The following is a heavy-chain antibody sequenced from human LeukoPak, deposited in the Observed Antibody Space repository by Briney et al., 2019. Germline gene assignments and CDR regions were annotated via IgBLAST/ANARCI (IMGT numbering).Heavy chain of an antibody. V-gene: IGHV3-30*04. J-gene: IGHJ3*02. CDR1: GFTFSSYA. D-gene: IGHD3-9*01. CDR2: ISYDGSNK. Sequence: GSLRLSCAASGFTFSSYAMHWVRQAPGKGLEWVAVISYDGSNKYYADSVKGRFTISRDNSKNTLYLQMNSLRAEDTAVYYCARDQVLYDTLTGYYPDAFDIWGQGTMVTVSS. CDR3: ARDQVLYDTLTGYYPDAFDI.